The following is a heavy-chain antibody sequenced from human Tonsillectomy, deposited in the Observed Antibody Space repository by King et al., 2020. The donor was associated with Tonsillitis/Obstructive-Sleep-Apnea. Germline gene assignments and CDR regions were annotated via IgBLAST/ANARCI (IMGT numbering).Heavy chain of an antibody. V-gene: IGHV3-33*01. CDR3: ARGSIVVVPAAGDAFDI. Sequence: VQLVQSGGGVVQPGRSLRLSCAASGFTFSSYGMHWVRQAPGKGLEWVAVIWYDGSNKYYADSVKGRFTISRDNSKNTLYLQMNSLRAEDTAVYYCARGSIVVVPAAGDAFDICGQGTMVTVSS. CDR1: GFTFSSYG. CDR2: IWYDGSNK. J-gene: IGHJ3*02. D-gene: IGHD2-2*01.